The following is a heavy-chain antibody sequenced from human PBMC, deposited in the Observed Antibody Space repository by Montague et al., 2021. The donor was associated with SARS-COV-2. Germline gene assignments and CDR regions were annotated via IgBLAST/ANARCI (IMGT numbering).Heavy chain of an antibody. Sequence: SETLSLTCTVSGGSISSFYWSWFRQPPGKGLEWIGYISDSGSTYYNPSLKSRVTISVDTSKNQFSLKLSSVTAADTAVYYCASPTYYYDSSGSDAFDIWGQGTMVTVSS. CDR3: ASPTYYYDSSGSDAFDI. V-gene: IGHV4-4*08. J-gene: IGHJ3*02. D-gene: IGHD3-22*01. CDR2: ISDSGST. CDR1: GGSISSFY.